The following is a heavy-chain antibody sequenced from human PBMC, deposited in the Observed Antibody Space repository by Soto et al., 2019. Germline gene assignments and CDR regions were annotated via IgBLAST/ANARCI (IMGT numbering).Heavy chain of an antibody. J-gene: IGHJ1*01. CDR3: VKDERIHCHTGHLRP. D-gene: IGHD1-1*01. CDR2: INWNSGSI. V-gene: IGHV3-9*01. CDR1: GCAWRLYA. Sequence: HGRSLTLACAASGCAWRLYAMQWVVPVPREGLEGVSGINWNSGSIGYGDSVKGRFAISRDNAKISLHLQMNSLSAEDTAFYYCVKDERIHCHTGHLRPWRQGTMVSVTS.